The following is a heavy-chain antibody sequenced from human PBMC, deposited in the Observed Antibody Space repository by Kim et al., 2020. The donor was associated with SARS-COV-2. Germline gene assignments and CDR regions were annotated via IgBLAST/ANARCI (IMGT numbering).Heavy chain of an antibody. V-gene: IGHV3-33*01. Sequence: GGSLRLSCAASGFTFSSYGMHWVRQAPGKGLEWVAVIWYDGSNKYYADSVKGRFTISRDNSKNTLYLQMNSLRAEDTAVYYCARDVFIFDEVLRYFEGPGGMDVWGQGTTVTVSS. CDR3: ARDVFIFDEVLRYFEGPGGMDV. CDR1: GFTFSSYG. CDR2: IWYDGSNK. D-gene: IGHD3-9*01. J-gene: IGHJ6*02.